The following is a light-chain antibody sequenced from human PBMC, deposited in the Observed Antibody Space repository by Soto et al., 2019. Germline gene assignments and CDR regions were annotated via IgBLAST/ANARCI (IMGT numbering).Light chain of an antibody. CDR3: QSYDSSLYGYV. Sequence: QSSLTQPPSVSGAAGQRVTISCSGSSSSIGAGYDVHWYQQLPGAAPKLLIYANSNRPSGVPDRFSGSKSGTSASLAITGLQAEDEADYYCQSYDSSLYGYVSGYGTKVTVL. CDR1: SSSIGAGYD. CDR2: ANS. J-gene: IGLJ1*01. V-gene: IGLV1-40*01.